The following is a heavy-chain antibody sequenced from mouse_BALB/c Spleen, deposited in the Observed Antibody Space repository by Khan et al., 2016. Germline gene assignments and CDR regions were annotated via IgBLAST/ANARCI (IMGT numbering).Heavy chain of an antibody. J-gene: IGHJ2*01. V-gene: IGHV3-5*02. CDR2: IYYSGTI. Sequence: EVQLQESGPGLVKPSQTVSLTCIVTGISITTGNYRWSWIRPFPGNKLEWIGYIYYSGTITYNPSLTSRTTITRDTSKNQFFLEMNSFTAEDTATYYGARADYDNYYLDYWGQGTTLTVSS. CDR3: ARADYDNYYLDY. CDR1: GISITTGNYR. D-gene: IGHD2-1*01.